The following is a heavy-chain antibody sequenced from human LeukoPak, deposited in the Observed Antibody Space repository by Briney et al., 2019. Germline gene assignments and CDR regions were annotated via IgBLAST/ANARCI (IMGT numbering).Heavy chain of an antibody. Sequence: PGGSLRLSCAASGFALSSYWMSWLRQAPGKGLEWVININQDGSETYSVASVKGRFTISRDNAKNSLYLQMNSLRAEDTAVYYCAIDGSGWSVNWGQGTLVAVSS. CDR3: AIDGSGWSVN. CDR2: INQDGSET. V-gene: IGHV3-7*01. D-gene: IGHD6-19*01. CDR1: GFALSSYW. J-gene: IGHJ4*02.